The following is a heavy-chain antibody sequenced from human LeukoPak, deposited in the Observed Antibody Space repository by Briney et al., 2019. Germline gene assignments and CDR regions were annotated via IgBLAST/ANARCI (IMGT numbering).Heavy chain of an antibody. CDR2: IIPILGIA. CDR1: GGTFSSYA. Sequence: GASVKVSCKASGGTFSSYAISWVRQAPGQGLEWMGRIIPILGIANYAQKFQGRVTITADKSTSTAYVELSSLRSEDTAVYYCARGRSFGSVAVGPDYWGQGTLVTVSS. V-gene: IGHV1-69*04. J-gene: IGHJ4*02. D-gene: IGHD3-16*01. CDR3: ARGRSFGSVAVGPDY.